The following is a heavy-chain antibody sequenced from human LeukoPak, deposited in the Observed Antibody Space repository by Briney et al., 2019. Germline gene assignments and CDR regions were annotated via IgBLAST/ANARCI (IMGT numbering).Heavy chain of an antibody. CDR1: GGSISSSSYY. V-gene: IGHV4-39*07. CDR2: IYYSGST. Sequence: ETLSLTCTVSGGSISSSSYYWGWIRQPPGKGLEWIGSIYYSGSTYYNPSLKSRVTISVDTSKNQFSLKLSSVTAADTAVYYCARDRIWNDVRGQYYFDYWGQGTLVTVSS. J-gene: IGHJ4*02. CDR3: ARDRIWNDVRGQYYFDY. D-gene: IGHD1-1*01.